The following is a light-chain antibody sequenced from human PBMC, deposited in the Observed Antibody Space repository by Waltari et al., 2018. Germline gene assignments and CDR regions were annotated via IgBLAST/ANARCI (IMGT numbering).Light chain of an antibody. CDR2: VNSDGTH. Sequence: QLVLTQSPSASASLGASVKLTCTLSSGHSSNVIAWLQQQPEKGPRFLMKVNSDGTHSKGDEFPDRFSGSSSGAERYLPISSLQSEDEADYYCQTGGHGTWVFGGGTKLTVL. CDR3: QTGGHGTWV. J-gene: IGLJ3*02. V-gene: IGLV4-69*01. CDR1: SGHSSNV.